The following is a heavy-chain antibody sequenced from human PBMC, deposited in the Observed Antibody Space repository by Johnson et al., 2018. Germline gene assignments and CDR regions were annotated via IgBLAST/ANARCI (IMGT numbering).Heavy chain of an antibody. V-gene: IGHV3-13*01. CDR3: ASDRACSGDYCYYYDGMDV. J-gene: IGHJ6*02. D-gene: IGHD4-17*01. CDR1: GFTFSSYD. Sequence: VQLVQSGGGVVQPGRSLRLSCAASGFTFSSYDMHWVRQATGKGLEWVSAIGTAGDTYYPGSVKGRFTISRENAKNPLYLQMDSLRAEDTAVYYCASDRACSGDYCYYYDGMDVWGQGTTVTVS. CDR2: IGTAGDT.